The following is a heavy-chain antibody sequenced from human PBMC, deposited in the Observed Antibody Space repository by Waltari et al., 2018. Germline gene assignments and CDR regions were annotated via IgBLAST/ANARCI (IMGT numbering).Heavy chain of an antibody. CDR3: ARLGYEVGSWYFDL. V-gene: IGHV3-64*01. CDR1: GFTFSNYA. J-gene: IGHJ2*01. D-gene: IGHD1-26*01. Sequence: EVQLVESGGGLVQPGGSLSLSCAASGFTFSNYAIHCVRQAPGKGLEYVSAISSNGVGKYYANSVTGRFTISRDNSKNTLYLQMGSLRADDMAVYYCARLGYEVGSWYFDLWGRGTLVTVSS. CDR2: ISSNGVGK.